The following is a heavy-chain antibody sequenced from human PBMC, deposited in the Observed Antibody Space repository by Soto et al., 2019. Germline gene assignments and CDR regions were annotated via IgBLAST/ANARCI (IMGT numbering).Heavy chain of an antibody. Sequence: PSETLSLTCAVYGGSFSGYYWSWIRQPPGKGLEWIGEINHSGSTNYNPSLKSRVTISVDTSKNQFSLKLSSVTAADTAVYYCARGSTGIAAAGDNNWFDPWGQGTLVTVS. D-gene: IGHD6-13*01. CDR1: GGSFSGYY. CDR2: INHSGST. J-gene: IGHJ5*02. CDR3: ARGSTGIAAAGDNNWFDP. V-gene: IGHV4-34*01.